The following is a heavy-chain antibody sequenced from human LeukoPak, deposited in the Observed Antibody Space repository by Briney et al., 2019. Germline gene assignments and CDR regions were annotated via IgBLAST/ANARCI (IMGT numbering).Heavy chain of an antibody. Sequence: SETLSLTCTVSGGSISSSSYYWGWIRQPPGKGLEWIGSIYYSGSTYYNPSLKSRVTISVDTSKNQFSLKLSSVTAADTAVYYCARQPSNWDHAYNWFDPWGQGTLVTASS. V-gene: IGHV4-39*01. CDR2: IYYSGST. CDR1: GGSISSSSYY. D-gene: IGHD7-27*01. CDR3: ARQPSNWDHAYNWFDP. J-gene: IGHJ5*02.